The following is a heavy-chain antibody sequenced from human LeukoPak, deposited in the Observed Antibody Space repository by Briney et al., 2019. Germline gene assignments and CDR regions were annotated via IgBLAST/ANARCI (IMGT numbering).Heavy chain of an antibody. V-gene: IGHV4-34*01. J-gene: IGHJ3*02. CDR2: INHSGST. D-gene: IGHD6-19*01. CDR3: ARDGVAGGGGAFDI. Sequence: PSETLSLTCAVYGGSFSGYYWTWIRQPPGKGLEWIGEINHSGSTNYNPSLKSRVTISVDTSKNQFSLKLSSVTAADTAVYYCARDGVAGGGGAFDIWGQGTMVTVSS. CDR1: GGSFSGYY.